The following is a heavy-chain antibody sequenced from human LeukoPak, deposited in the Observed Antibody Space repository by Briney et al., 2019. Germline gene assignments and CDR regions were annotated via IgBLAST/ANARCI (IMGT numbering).Heavy chain of an antibody. CDR3: ARMGVAGTRWFDP. D-gene: IGHD6-19*01. V-gene: IGHV1-3*01. Sequence: GASVKASCKASGYTFTSYAMHWVRQAPGQRLEWMGWINAGNGNTKYSQKFQGRVTITRDTSASTAYMELSSLRSEDTAVYYCARMGVAGTRWFDPWGQGTLVTVSS. J-gene: IGHJ5*02. CDR1: GYTFTSYA. CDR2: INAGNGNT.